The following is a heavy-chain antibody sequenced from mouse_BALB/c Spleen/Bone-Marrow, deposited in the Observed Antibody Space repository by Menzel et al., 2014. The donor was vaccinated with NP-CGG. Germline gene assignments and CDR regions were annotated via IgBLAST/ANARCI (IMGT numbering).Heavy chain of an antibody. CDR2: INPRNGGT. D-gene: IGHD4-1*01. Sequence: QVQLQQSGAELVKPGASVKLSCKASGYTFTNYYMYWVKQRPGQGLEWIGEINPRNGGTNFNEKFKSKATLTVDKFSRTAYMQLSSLTSEDSAVYYCTRFWDEAYWDHGTLVTVSS. V-gene: IGHV1-53*01. J-gene: IGHJ3*01. CDR3: TRFWDEAY. CDR1: GYTFTNYY.